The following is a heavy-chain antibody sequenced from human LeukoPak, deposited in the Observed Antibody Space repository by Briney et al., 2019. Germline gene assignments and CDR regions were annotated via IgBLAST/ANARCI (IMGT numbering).Heavy chain of an antibody. CDR1: GYHFTNYH. CDR3: ARQDSSWGYNGYYD. Sequence: GESLKISCKASGYHFTNYHIAWVRQMSGKGLEWMGTIYPGDSYTTYNSSLQGRITISVDKSINTAYLQWNSLRASDTAIYYCARQDSSWGYNGYYDWGQGTLVTVTS. D-gene: IGHD3-22*01. CDR2: IYPGDSYT. J-gene: IGHJ4*02. V-gene: IGHV5-51*01.